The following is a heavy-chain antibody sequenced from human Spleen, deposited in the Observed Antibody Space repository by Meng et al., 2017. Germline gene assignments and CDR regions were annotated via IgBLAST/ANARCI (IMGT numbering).Heavy chain of an antibody. D-gene: IGHD3-10*01. CDR1: GFSFSSYA. V-gene: IGHV3-23*01. Sequence: GESLKISCVASGFSFSSYAMSWVRHAPGKGLEWVSALSGGGFTTYYADSVKGRFTISRHNSKNTLYLQMNSLRAEDTALYYCAKYSYGLGDYFDYWGQGALVTVSS. CDR2: LSGGGFTT. CDR3: AKYSYGLGDYFDY. J-gene: IGHJ4*02.